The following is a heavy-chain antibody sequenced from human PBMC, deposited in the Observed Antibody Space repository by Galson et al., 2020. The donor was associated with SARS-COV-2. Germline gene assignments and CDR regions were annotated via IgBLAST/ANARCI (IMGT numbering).Heavy chain of an antibody. V-gene: IGHV6-1*01. Sequence: QTLSLTCAISGDSVSSNSAAWNWIRQSPSRGLEWLGRTYYRSKWYNEYALSVKSRITINPDTSKNQFSLHLNSVTPEDTAVYYCSRDLGNYDFWSSRMDVWGKGTTVTVSS. CDR1: GDSVSSNSAA. CDR2: TYYRSKWYN. D-gene: IGHD3-3*01. CDR3: SRDLGNYDFWSSRMDV. J-gene: IGHJ6*04.